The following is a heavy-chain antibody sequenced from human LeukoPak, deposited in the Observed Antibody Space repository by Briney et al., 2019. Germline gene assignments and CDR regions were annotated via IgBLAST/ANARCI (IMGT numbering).Heavy chain of an antibody. Sequence: SETLSLTCTVSGGSVSSGSYYWSWIRQPPGKGLEWIGYIYYSGSTNYNPSLESRVTISEDTSKNQFSLKLSSVTAADTAVYYCAREPGYCSGGSCYGGWFDPWGQGTLVTVSS. V-gene: IGHV4-61*01. CDR3: AREPGYCSGGSCYGGWFDP. CDR1: GGSVSSGSYY. D-gene: IGHD2-15*01. J-gene: IGHJ5*02. CDR2: IYYSGST.